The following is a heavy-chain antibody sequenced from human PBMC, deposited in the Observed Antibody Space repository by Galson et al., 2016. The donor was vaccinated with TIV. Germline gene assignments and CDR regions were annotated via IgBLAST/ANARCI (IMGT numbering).Heavy chain of an antibody. Sequence: CAASGFAFRSSAMYWVRQAPGQGLQCVAIISYDGNYKYYADSVKGRFTISRDNSMNRLYLQMNDLTPADTALYYCAREDHQYGSGWYSYYYYYGMDIWGQGTTVTVS. J-gene: IGHJ6*02. CDR1: GFAFRSSA. V-gene: IGHV3-30*04. D-gene: IGHD6-19*01. CDR3: AREDHQYGSGWYSYYYYYGMDI. CDR2: ISYDGNYK.